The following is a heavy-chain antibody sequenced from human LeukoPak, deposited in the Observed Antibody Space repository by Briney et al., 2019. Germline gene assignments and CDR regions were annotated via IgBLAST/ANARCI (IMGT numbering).Heavy chain of an antibody. V-gene: IGHV3-7*03. CDR2: IKQDGSEK. CDR1: GFTFSSYW. D-gene: IGHD5-24*01. J-gene: IGHJ4*02. CDR3: AREQRTFDY. Sequence: GGSLRLSCAASGFTFSSYWKSWVRQAPGKGLEWVANIKQDGSEKYYVDSVKGRFTISRDNAENSLYLQLSSLRAEDTAVYYCAREQRTFDYWGQGILVTVSS.